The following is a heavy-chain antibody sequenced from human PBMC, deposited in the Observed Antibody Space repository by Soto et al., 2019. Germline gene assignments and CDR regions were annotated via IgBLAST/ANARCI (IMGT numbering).Heavy chain of an antibody. D-gene: IGHD2-2*03. Sequence: QVQLQQSGAEVKRPGSSVKVSCKASGVSFNSYGFAWVRQAPGQGLEWLGKINPALHLTNYAQSFQGRVTITADTSTSTLYLELTSLTSKDTAVYYCAWMKMARLDHWGQGTLVTVAS. J-gene: IGHJ4*02. V-gene: IGHV1-69*09. CDR1: GVSFNSYG. CDR3: AWMKMARLDH. CDR2: INPALHLT.